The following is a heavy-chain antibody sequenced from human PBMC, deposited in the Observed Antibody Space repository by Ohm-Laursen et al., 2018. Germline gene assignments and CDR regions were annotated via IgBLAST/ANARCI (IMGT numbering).Heavy chain of an antibody. D-gene: IGHD5-12*01. CDR2: IYSRGNT. Sequence: SETLSLTWAVSGGSISGHYWTWIRQPAGKGLDWIGRIYSRGNTDYNPSLKSRVTISLDTSKSQFSLKLNSVTAADTAVYYCARGLVVNSGYDWGWDYWGQGALVTVSS. V-gene: IGHV4-4*07. J-gene: IGHJ4*02. CDR1: GGSISGHY. CDR3: ARGLVVNSGYDWGWDY.